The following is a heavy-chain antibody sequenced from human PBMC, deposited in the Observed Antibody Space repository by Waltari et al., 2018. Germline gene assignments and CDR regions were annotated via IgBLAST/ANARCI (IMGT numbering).Heavy chain of an antibody. CDR3: ARRQRAFNPKYSSSTFYYYMDV. D-gene: IGHD5-12*01. J-gene: IGHJ6*03. CDR1: GFTFSDYG. CDR2: LWYDGNKK. V-gene: IGHV3-33*01. Sequence: QVQLVESGGGVVQPGRSLSLSCTASGFTFSDYGMHWVRQAPGKGLEWVALLWYDGNKKYYVDSVKGRFTISRDNSKNTLYLQMNSLRAEDTAVYYCARRQRAFNPKYSSSTFYYYMDVWGKGTTVTVSS.